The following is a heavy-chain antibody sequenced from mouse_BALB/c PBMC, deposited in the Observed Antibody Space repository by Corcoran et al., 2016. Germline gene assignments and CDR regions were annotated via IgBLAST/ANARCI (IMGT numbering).Heavy chain of an antibody. CDR2: INTNTGEP. V-gene: IGHV9-3*02. J-gene: IGHJ2*01. Sequence: QIQLVQSGPELKKPGETVMISCRASGDTFTNYGRNWVKQDPGKGLKWMGRINTNTGEPTYAEEFKGRFAFSLETSASTAYLQINNLKNEDTATYFCARGMDYFDYWGQGTTLTVS. CDR1: GDTFTNYG. CDR3: ARGMDYFDY.